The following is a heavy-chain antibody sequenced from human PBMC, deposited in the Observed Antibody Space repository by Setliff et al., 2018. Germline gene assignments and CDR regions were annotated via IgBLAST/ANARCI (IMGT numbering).Heavy chain of an antibody. CDR2: INANTGGT. Sequence: ASVKVSCKASGFVFTNYAITWVRQAPGQGLEWMGWINANTGGTREVQKFQGRVTMTRDTSIDTAYMEVNRLTYDDTAVYYCARVGGYASAWHGIEAFDIWGQGTKVTVSS. J-gene: IGHJ3*02. CDR3: ARVGGYASAWHGIEAFDI. D-gene: IGHD6-19*01. V-gene: IGHV1-2*02. CDR1: GFVFTNYA.